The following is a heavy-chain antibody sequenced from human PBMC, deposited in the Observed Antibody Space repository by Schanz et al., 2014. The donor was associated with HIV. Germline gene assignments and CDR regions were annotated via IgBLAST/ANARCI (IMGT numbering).Heavy chain of an antibody. CDR1: GFTFSSDA. J-gene: IGHJ6*02. V-gene: IGHV3-23*01. CDR3: ARGSGPYYYYYGMDV. CDR2: ISISGETT. D-gene: IGHD3-10*01. Sequence: EVRLLESGGGLVQPGGSLRLSCAAFGFTFSSDAMSWVRQAPGKGLEWVSGISISGETTYYADSVKGRFTISRDNSKNTLYLQMNSLRAEDTAVYYCARGSGPYYYYYGMDVWGQGTTVTVSS.